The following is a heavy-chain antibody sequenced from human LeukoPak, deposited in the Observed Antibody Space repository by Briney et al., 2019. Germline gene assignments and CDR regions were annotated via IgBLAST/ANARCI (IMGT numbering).Heavy chain of an antibody. Sequence: GGSLRLSCGASGFTFGTYWMHWVRQAPGKGLVWVSGINSDGGTTTYADSVKGRFTISRDNAKNTLYLQMNSLRAEDTAIYYCARATSGIRDGYNWHFDYWGQGTLVTVSS. V-gene: IGHV3-74*01. J-gene: IGHJ4*02. CDR2: INSDGGTT. D-gene: IGHD5-24*01. CDR1: GFTFGTYW. CDR3: ARATSGIRDGYNWHFDY.